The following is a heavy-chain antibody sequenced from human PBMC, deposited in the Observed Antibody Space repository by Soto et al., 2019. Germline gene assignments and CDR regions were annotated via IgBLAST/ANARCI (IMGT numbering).Heavy chain of an antibody. CDR2: MNPNSGNT. J-gene: IGHJ6*02. D-gene: IGHD2-15*01. CDR1: GYTFTSYD. V-gene: IGHV1-8*01. CDR3: ARVLLPYYYYFYGMDV. Sequence: ASVKVSCKASGYTFTSYDINWVRQATGQGLEWMGWMNPNSGNTGYAQKFQGRVTMTRNTSISTAYMELSSLRSEDTAVYYCARVLLPYYYYFYGMDVWGQGTTVTVSS.